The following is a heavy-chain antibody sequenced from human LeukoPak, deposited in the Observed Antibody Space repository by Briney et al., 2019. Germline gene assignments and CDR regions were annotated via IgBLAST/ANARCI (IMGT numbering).Heavy chain of an antibody. CDR2: IRYDGSNK. Sequence: PGGSLRLSCAASGFTFSSYGMHWVRQAPGKGLEWVAFIRYDGSNKYYADSVKGRFTISRDNSKNTLYLQMNSLRTEDTAVYYCAKGKGDAFDIWGQGTMVTVSS. J-gene: IGHJ3*02. CDR1: GFTFSSYG. CDR3: AKGKGDAFDI. V-gene: IGHV3-30*02.